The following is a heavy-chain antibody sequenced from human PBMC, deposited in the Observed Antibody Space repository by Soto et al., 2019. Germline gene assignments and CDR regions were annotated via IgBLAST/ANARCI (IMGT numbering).Heavy chain of an antibody. D-gene: IGHD4-17*01. CDR2: ISSSGSTI. J-gene: IGHJ6*03. CDR1: GFTFGSYA. Sequence: GGSLRLSCAASGFTFGSYAMSWVRQAPGKGLEWVSYISSSGSTIYYADSVKGRFTISRDNAKNSLYLQMNSLRAEDTAVYYCARPNYGEVRVYYMDVWGKGTTVTVSS. CDR3: ARPNYGEVRVYYMDV. V-gene: IGHV3-48*04.